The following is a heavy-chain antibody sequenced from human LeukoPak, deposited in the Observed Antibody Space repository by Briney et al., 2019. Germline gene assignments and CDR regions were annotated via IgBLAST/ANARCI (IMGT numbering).Heavy chain of an antibody. D-gene: IGHD2-2*01. V-gene: IGHV4-34*01. Sequence: SETLSLTCAVCGGSFSGYYWSWIRQPPGKGLEWIGEINHSGSTNYNPSLKSRVTISVDTSKNQFSLKLSSVTAADTAVYYCARNRAFLGYCSSTSCPRGNWFDPWGQGTLVTVSS. CDR1: GGSFSGYY. CDR2: INHSGST. J-gene: IGHJ5*02. CDR3: ARNRAFLGYCSSTSCPRGNWFDP.